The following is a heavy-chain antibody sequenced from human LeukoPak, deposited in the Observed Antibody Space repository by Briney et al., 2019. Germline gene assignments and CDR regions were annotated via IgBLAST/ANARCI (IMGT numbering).Heavy chain of an antibody. CDR1: GGSISSSSYY. J-gene: IGHJ4*02. Sequence: TTSETLSLTCTVSGGSISSSSYYWGWIRQPPGKGLEWIGSIYYSGSTYYNPSLKSRVTISVDTSKNQFSLKLSSVTAADTAVYYCARAYSSSPDYWGQGTLVTVSS. V-gene: IGHV4-39*01. D-gene: IGHD6-6*01. CDR3: ARAYSSSPDY. CDR2: IYYSGST.